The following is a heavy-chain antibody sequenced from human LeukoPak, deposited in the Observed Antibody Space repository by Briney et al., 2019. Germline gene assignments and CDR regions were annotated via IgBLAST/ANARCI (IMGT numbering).Heavy chain of an antibody. CDR2: IYHSGST. Sequence: SEILSLTCTVSGYSISSGYYWGWIRQPPGKGLEWIGSIYHSGSTYYNPSLKSRVTISVDTSNNQFSLKLSSVTAADTAVYYCAREEVGATDYWGQGTLVTVSS. D-gene: IGHD1-26*01. CDR3: AREEVGATDY. J-gene: IGHJ4*02. CDR1: GYSISSGYY. V-gene: IGHV4-38-2*02.